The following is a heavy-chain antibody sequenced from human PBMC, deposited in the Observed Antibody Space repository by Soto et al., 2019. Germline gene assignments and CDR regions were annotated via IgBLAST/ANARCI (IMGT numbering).Heavy chain of an antibody. CDR3: ARYNWYFDL. J-gene: IGHJ2*01. CDR1: GGSISSYY. Sequence: QVQLQESGPGLVKPSETLSLTCTFSGGSISSYYWSWIREPPGKGLEWIGYIYYSGSTNYNPSLKSRVTISVDTSKNQFSLQLSSVTAADTAVYYCARYNWYFDLWGRGTLVTVSS. CDR2: IYYSGST. V-gene: IGHV4-59*01.